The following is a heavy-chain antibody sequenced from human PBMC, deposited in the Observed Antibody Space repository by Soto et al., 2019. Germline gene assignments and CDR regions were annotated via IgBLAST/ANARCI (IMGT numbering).Heavy chain of an antibody. V-gene: IGHV1-69*01. Sequence: QVQLVQSGAEVKKPGSSVNVSCTASGGTFSSYAISWVRQAPGQGLEWMGGIIPIFGTANYAQKFQGRVTITADESTSTAYMELSRLRSEDTAGYYCARGRGASSGYYHGWLDPWGQGTLVTVSS. CDR3: ARGRGASSGYYHGWLDP. D-gene: IGHD3-22*01. CDR1: GGTFSSYA. CDR2: IIPIFGTA. J-gene: IGHJ5*02.